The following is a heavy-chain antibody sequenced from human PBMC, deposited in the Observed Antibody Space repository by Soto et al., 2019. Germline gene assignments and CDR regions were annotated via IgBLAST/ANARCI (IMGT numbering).Heavy chain of an antibody. Sequence: ESGGGLVQPGGSLRLSCAASGFTFSNIWMSWVRRSPEKGPEWVASISPDGGEIYYVDSVKGRFTISRDSTRNSLYLQMNSLRAEDTAVYYCAKGPRWGQGTLVTVSS. CDR1: GFTFSNIW. V-gene: IGHV3-7*01. CDR3: AKGPR. J-gene: IGHJ4*02. CDR2: ISPDGGEI.